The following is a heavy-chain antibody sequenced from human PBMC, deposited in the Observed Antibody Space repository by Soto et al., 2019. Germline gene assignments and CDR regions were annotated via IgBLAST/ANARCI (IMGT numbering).Heavy chain of an antibody. J-gene: IGHJ3*02. CDR1: GGAFSTYY. CDR2: INHSGSN. Sequence: SETLSLTCVVSGGAFSTYYYNCVRHSPLKWLEWIGEINHSGSNNYSPSLKSRVTMSLDTSKNQFSLKLTSVTAADTAVYYCARGGSNDWQVAFDIWGQGTMVTVSS. CDR3: ARGGSNDWQVAFDI. D-gene: IGHD3-9*01. V-gene: IGHV4-34*01.